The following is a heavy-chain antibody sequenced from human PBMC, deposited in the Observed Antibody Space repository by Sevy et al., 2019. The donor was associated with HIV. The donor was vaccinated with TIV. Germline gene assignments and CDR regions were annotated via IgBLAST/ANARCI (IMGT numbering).Heavy chain of an antibody. J-gene: IGHJ5*02. CDR3: TRNGGAFYNGFDP. D-gene: IGHD3-10*01. Sequence: GGSLRLSCTASGFTFSSYDVNWVRQAPGKGLEWVSKISSSGSSIYYADSVKGRFTISRDNAKNSLNLQMNSLRAEDTAVYYCTRNGGAFYNGFDPWGQGTLVTVSS. CDR2: ISSSGSSI. CDR1: GFTFSSYD. V-gene: IGHV3-48*03.